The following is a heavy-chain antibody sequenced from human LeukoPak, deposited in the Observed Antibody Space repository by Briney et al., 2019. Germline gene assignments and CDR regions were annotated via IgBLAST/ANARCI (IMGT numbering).Heavy chain of an antibody. Sequence: GGSLRLSCAASGFTVSSNYMNWVRQAPGKGLEWVSSISSSSSYIYYADSVKGRFTISRDNAKNSLYLQMNSLRAEDTAVYYCARARIAAAGILDYWGQGTLVTVSS. V-gene: IGHV3-21*01. CDR1: GFTVSSNY. J-gene: IGHJ4*02. CDR2: ISSSSSYI. D-gene: IGHD6-13*01. CDR3: ARARIAAAGILDY.